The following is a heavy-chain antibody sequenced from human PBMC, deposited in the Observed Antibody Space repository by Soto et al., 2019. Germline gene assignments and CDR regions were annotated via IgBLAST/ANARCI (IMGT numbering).Heavy chain of an antibody. D-gene: IGHD6-19*01. CDR1: GGSISSSSYY. Sequence: SETLSLTCTVSGGSISSSSYYWGWIRQPPGKGLEWIGSIYYSGSTYYNQSLKSRVTISVDTSKNQLSMKLSSVTAADTFVYYFARSGYSSGWYYYYGMDVWGQGTTVTVSS. J-gene: IGHJ6*02. CDR3: ARSGYSSGWYYYYGMDV. CDR2: IYYSGST. V-gene: IGHV4-39*01.